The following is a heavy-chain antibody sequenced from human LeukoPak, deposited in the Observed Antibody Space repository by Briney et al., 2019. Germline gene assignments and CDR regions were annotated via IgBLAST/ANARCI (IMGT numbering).Heavy chain of an antibody. V-gene: IGHV1-69*04. D-gene: IGHD5-24*01. Sequence: SVKVSCKASGGTFSTYAISWVRQAPGQGLEWMGRIIPILGIANYAQKFQGRVTITADKSTSTAYMELSSLRSEDTAVYYCARGGAVEMATITVFDYWGQGTLVTVSS. CDR2: IIPILGIA. CDR1: GGTFSTYA. J-gene: IGHJ4*02. CDR3: ARGGAVEMATITVFDY.